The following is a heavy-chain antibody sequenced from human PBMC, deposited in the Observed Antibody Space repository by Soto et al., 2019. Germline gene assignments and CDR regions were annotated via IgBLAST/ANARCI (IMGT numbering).Heavy chain of an antibody. J-gene: IGHJ5*02. Sequence: PSETLSLTCTVSGGSVISYYCILIRQPAGKGLEWIVRFYTSGNTNYNPSLKSRVTMSLDTSKNQFSLKLSSVTAADTAVYFCASDSTGWFDPWGQGTLVTVPS. CDR1: GGSVISYY. V-gene: IGHV4-4*07. CDR3: ASDSTGWFDP. CDR2: FYTSGNT. D-gene: IGHD7-27*01.